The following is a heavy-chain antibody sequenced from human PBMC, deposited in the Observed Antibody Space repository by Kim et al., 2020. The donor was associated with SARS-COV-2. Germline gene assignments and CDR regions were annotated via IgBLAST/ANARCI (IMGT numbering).Heavy chain of an antibody. V-gene: IGHV1-69*13. CDR3: ARGKEVAGGVSWFDP. CDR2: IIPIFGTA. Sequence: SVKVSCKASGGTFSSYAISWVRQAPGQGLEWMGGIIPIFGTANYAQKFQGRVTITADESTSTAYMELSSLRSEDTAVYYCARGKEVAGGVSWFDPWGQGTLVTVSS. CDR1: GGTFSSYA. J-gene: IGHJ5*02. D-gene: IGHD6-19*01.